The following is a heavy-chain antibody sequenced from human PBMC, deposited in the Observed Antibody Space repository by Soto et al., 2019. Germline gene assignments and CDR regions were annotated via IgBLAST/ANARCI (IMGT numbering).Heavy chain of an antibody. D-gene: IGHD6-13*01. Sequence: QVQLVQSGAEVKKPGSSVKVSCKASGGTFSSYTISWVRQAPGQGLEWVGRIIPILGIANHAQKFQGRVTIXXDXSXTTADIELRSLRSEDTAGYYCASEGIAAAGNYGMDVWGQGTTVTVSS. V-gene: IGHV1-69*02. CDR3: ASEGIAAAGNYGMDV. CDR1: GGTFSSYT. CDR2: IIPILGIA. J-gene: IGHJ6*02.